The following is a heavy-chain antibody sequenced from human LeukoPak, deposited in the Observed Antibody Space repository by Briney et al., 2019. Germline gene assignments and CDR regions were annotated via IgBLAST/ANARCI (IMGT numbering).Heavy chain of an antibody. CDR2: IYTSGST. Sequence: SETLSLTCTVSGGSISNYYWTWIRQPAGKGLEWIGRIYTSGSTNYNPSPKSRVTMSVDTSKNQFSLKLSSVTAADTAVYYCARDTRSYSSVFFDPWGQGTLVTVSS. J-gene: IGHJ5*02. CDR3: ARDTRSYSSVFFDP. V-gene: IGHV4-4*07. CDR1: GGSISNYY. D-gene: IGHD6-25*01.